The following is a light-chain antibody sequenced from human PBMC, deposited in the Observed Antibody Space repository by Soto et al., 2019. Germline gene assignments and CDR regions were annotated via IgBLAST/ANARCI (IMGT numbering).Light chain of an antibody. CDR2: AAS. Sequence: EIVMTQSPATLSVSPGESATLSCRASLSVGSSLAWFQQKPGQAPRLIIHAASTRATGIPARFSGSGFGTEFTLTISSPQSEDFAVYYCQQYNNWRTFGQGTKV. CDR3: QQYNNWRT. CDR1: LSVGSS. J-gene: IGKJ1*01. V-gene: IGKV3-15*01.